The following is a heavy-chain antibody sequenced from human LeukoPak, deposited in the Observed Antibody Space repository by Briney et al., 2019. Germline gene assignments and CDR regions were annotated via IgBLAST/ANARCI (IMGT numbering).Heavy chain of an antibody. D-gene: IGHD3-22*01. CDR1: GGSISSSSYY. Sequence: SETLSLTCTVSGGSISSSSYYWGWIRQPPGKGLEWIGSIYYSGSTYYNPSLKSRVTISVDTSKNQFSLKLSSVTAADTAVYYCARLSYYDSSPPNWGQGTLVTVSS. V-gene: IGHV4-39*01. CDR2: IYYSGST. CDR3: ARLSYYDSSPPN. J-gene: IGHJ4*02.